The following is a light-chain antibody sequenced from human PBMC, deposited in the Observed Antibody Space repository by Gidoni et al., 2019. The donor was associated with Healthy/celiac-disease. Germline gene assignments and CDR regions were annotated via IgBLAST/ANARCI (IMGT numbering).Light chain of an antibody. CDR3: QQYGSSPLT. CDR2: GAS. Sequence: EIELTQSPGTLSLSPGERATLSCRASQSVSSSYLAWYQQKPGQAPRLLIYGASSRATGIPDRFSGSGSGTDFTLTISRLEPEDFAVYYCQQYGSSPLTFGGXTKVEIK. J-gene: IGKJ4*01. CDR1: QSVSSSY. V-gene: IGKV3-20*01.